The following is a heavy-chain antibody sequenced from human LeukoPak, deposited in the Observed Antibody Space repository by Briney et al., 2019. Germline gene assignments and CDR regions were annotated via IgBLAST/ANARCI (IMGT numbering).Heavy chain of an antibody. CDR1: GFTISTYW. CDR2: INQDGSKK. CDR3: ARRYFDY. V-gene: IGHV3-7*03. Sequence: PGGSLRLSCTASGFTISTYWMSWVRQAPGKGLEWVANINQDGSKKYYVDSVKGRFTISRDNAKNSLYLQMNSLRAEDTAVYYCARRYFDYWGQGTLVTVSS. J-gene: IGHJ4*02.